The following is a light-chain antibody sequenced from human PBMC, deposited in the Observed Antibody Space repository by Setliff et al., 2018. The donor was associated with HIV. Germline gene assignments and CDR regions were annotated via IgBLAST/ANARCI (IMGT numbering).Light chain of an antibody. CDR3: TSYTGTSTPYG. CDR2: EVR. J-gene: IGLJ1*01. CDR1: SSDVGAYSH. Sequence: QSVLTQPASVSGSPGQSITISCTGTSSDVGAYSHVSWYQQHPAKAPKLILYEVRNRPSGVSNRFSGSKSGNTASLTISGLQADDEADYYCTSYTGTSTPYGFGTGTKVTGL. V-gene: IGLV2-14*01.